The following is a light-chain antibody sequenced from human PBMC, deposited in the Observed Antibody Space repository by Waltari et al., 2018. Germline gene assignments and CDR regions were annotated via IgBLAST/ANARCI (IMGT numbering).Light chain of an antibody. Sequence: DTVLTQSPGTLSLSTGESVSLSCRASQILNNNYLAWYQQKPGQAPALLIHGASRRATGVPERFSGSGSGTDFTLIISRLEVEDSAVYYCQHYGSSPYTFGRGTKLEI. CDR1: QILNNNY. V-gene: IGKV3-20*01. CDR2: GAS. CDR3: QHYGSSPYT. J-gene: IGKJ2*01.